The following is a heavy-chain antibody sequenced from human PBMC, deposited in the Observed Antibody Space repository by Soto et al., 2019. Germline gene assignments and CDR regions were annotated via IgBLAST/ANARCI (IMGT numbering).Heavy chain of an antibody. CDR2: FDPEDGET. Sequence: ASVKVSCKVSGYTLTELSMHWVRQAPGKGLEWMGGFDPEDGETIYAQKFQGRVTMTEDTSTDTAYMELSSLRSEDTAVYYCATGLFGEGKNSWYYMDFWGKGTTVTVSS. CDR3: ATGLFGEGKNSWYYMDF. D-gene: IGHD3-3*01. V-gene: IGHV1-24*01. J-gene: IGHJ6*03. CDR1: GYTLTELS.